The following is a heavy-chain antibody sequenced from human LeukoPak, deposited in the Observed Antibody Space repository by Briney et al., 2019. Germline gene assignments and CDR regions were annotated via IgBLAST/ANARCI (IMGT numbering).Heavy chain of an antibody. CDR1: GFTVRSNY. CDR2: IYRGGTT. CDR3: AKDKTWGNGGPFDY. J-gene: IGHJ4*02. Sequence: GGSLRLSCAASGFTVRSNYMSWVRQAPGKGLEWVSFIYRGGTTHYADSVKGRFTISRDNSKNTLYLQMNSLRAEDTAVYYCAKDKTWGNGGPFDYWGQGTLVTVSS. V-gene: IGHV3-66*01. D-gene: IGHD3-16*01.